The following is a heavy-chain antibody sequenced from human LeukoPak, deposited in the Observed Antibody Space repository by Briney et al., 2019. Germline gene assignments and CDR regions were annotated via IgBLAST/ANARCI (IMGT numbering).Heavy chain of an antibody. CDR3: ARGDSGSPSTYYFDY. J-gene: IGHJ4*02. CDR2: ISYDGSNK. Sequence: PGGSLRLSCAASGFTFNIYAINWVRQTPGKGWDWVAVISYDGSNKYYADSVKGRFTISRDNSKNTLYLQMNSLTAEDTAVYYCARGDSGSPSTYYFDYWGQGTLVTVSS. D-gene: IGHD1-26*01. V-gene: IGHV3-30-3*01. CDR1: GFTFNIYA.